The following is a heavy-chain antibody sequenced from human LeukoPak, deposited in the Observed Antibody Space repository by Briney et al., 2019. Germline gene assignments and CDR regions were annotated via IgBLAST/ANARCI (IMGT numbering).Heavy chain of an antibody. Sequence: PGGSLILSCAASGFSFSSYAMDWVRQAPGKGLEWVAVISGDGVNKYYAESVKGRFTISIDNAKNTLYLQMNSLRAEDTAVYYCARGDYGGNSPDYWGQGTLVTVSS. D-gene: IGHD4-23*01. J-gene: IGHJ4*02. CDR3: ARGDYGGNSPDY. V-gene: IGHV3-30-3*01. CDR2: ISGDGVNK. CDR1: GFSFSSYA.